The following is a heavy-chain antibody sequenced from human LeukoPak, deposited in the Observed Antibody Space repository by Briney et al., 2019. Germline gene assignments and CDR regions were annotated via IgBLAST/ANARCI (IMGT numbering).Heavy chain of an antibody. CDR3: ATSPSIVPGQI. V-gene: IGHV3-7*01. CDR2: IKQDGSEK. Sequence: PGGSLRLSCSASGFTFSSYWMAWVRQAPGKGLEWVANIKQDGSEKYYVDSVKGRFTISRDNARNSLYLQMNSLSAEDTAVYYCATSPSIVPGQIWGQGTLVTVSS. J-gene: IGHJ4*02. D-gene: IGHD2-8*01. CDR1: GFTFSSYW.